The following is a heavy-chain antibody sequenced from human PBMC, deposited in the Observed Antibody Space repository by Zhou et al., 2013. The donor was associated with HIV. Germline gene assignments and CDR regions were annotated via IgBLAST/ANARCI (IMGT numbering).Heavy chain of an antibody. CDR2: MNPNSGNT. D-gene: IGHD1-26*01. Sequence: QVQLVQSGAEVKKPGASVKVSCKATGYTFTNYDISWVRQATGQGLEWMGWMNPNSGNTGYAQNFQGRVTMTANTSISTVYMELRSLRSEDTAVYYCARGGGNEYFQPVGQGTRVIVSS. V-gene: IGHV1-8*01. J-gene: IGHJ1*01. CDR3: ARGGGNEYFQP. CDR1: GYTFTNYD.